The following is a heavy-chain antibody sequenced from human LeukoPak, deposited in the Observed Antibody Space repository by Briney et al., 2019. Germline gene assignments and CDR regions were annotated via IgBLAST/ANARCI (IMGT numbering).Heavy chain of an antibody. D-gene: IGHD6-19*01. CDR1: RVTFRSCV. CDR2: ISYDGSNN. CDR3: AKRGGYSSGWYLGTYFDH. V-gene: IGHV3-30*18. Sequence: SRKPSWATARVTFRSCVLNWVGQAPCKRQEWVAVISYDGSNNYYAASVKDRVTISRDNSKNTLYLQMNSLRAEDTAVYYCAKRGGYSSGWYLGTYFDHWGQGTLVTVSS. J-gene: IGHJ4*02.